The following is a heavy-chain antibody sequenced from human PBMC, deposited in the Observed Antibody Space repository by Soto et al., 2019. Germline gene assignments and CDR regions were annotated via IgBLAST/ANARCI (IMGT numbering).Heavy chain of an antibody. CDR2: IYYSGST. J-gene: IGHJ4*02. CDR3: ARILMNYYRLDY. CDR1: GASINSGDYY. Sequence: SETLSLTCTVSGASINSGDYYWSWIRQPPGKGLEWIGHIYYSGSTYYNPSLKSRAGISVDSSKSQASLKLTSVTAADTAVHFCARILMNYYRLDYWGQGALVTVSS. D-gene: IGHD3-10*01. V-gene: IGHV4-30-4*01.